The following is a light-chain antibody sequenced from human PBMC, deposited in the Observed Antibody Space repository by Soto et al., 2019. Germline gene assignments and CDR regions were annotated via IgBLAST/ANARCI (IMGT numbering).Light chain of an antibody. V-gene: IGLV1-44*01. J-gene: IGLJ2*01. Sequence: QSVLTQPPSASGTPGQRVTISCSGSSYNIGSNTVSWYQHLPGTAPKLLIYNNNQRPSGVPDRFSGSKSGTSASLAISGLQSEDEADYFCAAWDDSLRVVFGGGTKLTVL. CDR2: NNN. CDR1: SYNIGSNT. CDR3: AAWDDSLRVV.